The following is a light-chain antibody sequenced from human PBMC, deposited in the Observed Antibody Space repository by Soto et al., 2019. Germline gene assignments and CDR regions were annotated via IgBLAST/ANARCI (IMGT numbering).Light chain of an antibody. CDR1: SSDVGAYNY. CDR3: SSYAVTNTLL. CDR2: EVS. J-gene: IGLJ2*01. V-gene: IGLV2-8*01. Sequence: QSALTQPPSASGSLGQSVTISCTGTSSDVGAYNYVSWYQQHPGKAPRLMIYEVSKWSSGVPDRFSGSKSGNTASLTISGLQAEDEAESYCSSYAVTNTLLFGGGTKLTVL.